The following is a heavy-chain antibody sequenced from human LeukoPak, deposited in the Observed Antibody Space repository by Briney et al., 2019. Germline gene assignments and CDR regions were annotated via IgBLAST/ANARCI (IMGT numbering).Heavy chain of an antibody. D-gene: IGHD7-27*01. Sequence: PSETLSLTCTVSGGSISSGSYYWSWIRQPAGKGVEWIGRIYSSGSTNYNPSLKSRVTISVDRSKSQFSLKLSSVTAAATAVYYCARGELGIRYSTMAGVFDIWGQGTMVTVSS. CDR2: IYSSGST. J-gene: IGHJ3*02. CDR1: GGSISSGSYY. CDR3: ARGELGIRYSTMAGVFDI. V-gene: IGHV4-61*02.